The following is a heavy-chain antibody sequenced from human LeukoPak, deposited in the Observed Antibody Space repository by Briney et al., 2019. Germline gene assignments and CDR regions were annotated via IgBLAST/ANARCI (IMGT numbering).Heavy chain of an antibody. D-gene: IGHD3-22*01. Sequence: GGCLRLSCAASGFDFGAYEMNWGRQAPGKGLEWVAYFAGSDTTKYYADSVKGRFTISRDNAKNSLYLQMNSLRAEDTALYYCTTLGYHLDSWGQGTLVTVSS. CDR2: FAGSDTTK. V-gene: IGHV3-48*03. CDR3: TTLGYHLDS. J-gene: IGHJ4*02. CDR1: GFDFGAYE.